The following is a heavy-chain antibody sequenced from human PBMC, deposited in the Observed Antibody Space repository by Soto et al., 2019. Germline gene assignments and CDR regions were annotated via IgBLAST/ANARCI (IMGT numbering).Heavy chain of an antibody. Sequence: EVQLLESGGGLVQPGGSLRLSCAASGFTFSSYAMSWVRQAPGKGLEWVSAIRGSGGSTYYADSVKGRFTISRDNSKNTLYLQMNSLRAEDTAVYYCAKDPALVPAARGKYYYGMDVWGQGTTVTVSS. D-gene: IGHD2-2*01. CDR2: IRGSGGST. CDR1: GFTFSSYA. V-gene: IGHV3-23*01. J-gene: IGHJ6*02. CDR3: AKDPALVPAARGKYYYGMDV.